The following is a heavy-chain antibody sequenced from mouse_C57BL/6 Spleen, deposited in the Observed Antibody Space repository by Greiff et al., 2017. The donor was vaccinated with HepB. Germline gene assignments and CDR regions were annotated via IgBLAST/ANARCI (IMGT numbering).Heavy chain of an antibody. CDR2: IHPNSGST. CDR3: ARAGIYYGTPFAY. CDR1: GYTFTSYW. J-gene: IGHJ3*01. Sequence: QVHVKQPGAELVKPGASVKLSCKASGYTFTSYWMHWVKQRPGQGLEWIGMIHPNSGSTNYNEKFKSKATLTVDKSSSTAYMQLSSLTSEDSAVYYCARAGIYYGTPFAYWGQGTLVTVSA. V-gene: IGHV1-64*01. D-gene: IGHD1-1*01.